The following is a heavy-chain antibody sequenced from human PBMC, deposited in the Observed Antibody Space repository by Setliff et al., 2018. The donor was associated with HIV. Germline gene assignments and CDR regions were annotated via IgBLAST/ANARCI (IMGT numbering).Heavy chain of an antibody. V-gene: IGHV4-34*01. Sequence: GSLRLSCAASGFSFSDYYMSWIRQAPGKGLEWIGEINHSGSTNYNPSLKSRVTISVDTSKNQFSLKLSSVTAADTAVYYCARAYYSYYMDVWVKGTTVTVS. J-gene: IGHJ6*03. CDR2: INHSGST. CDR1: GFSFSDYY. CDR3: ARAYYSYYMDV.